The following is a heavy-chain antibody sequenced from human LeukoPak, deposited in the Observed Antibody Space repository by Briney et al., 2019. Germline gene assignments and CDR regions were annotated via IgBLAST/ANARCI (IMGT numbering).Heavy chain of an antibody. D-gene: IGHD6-13*01. Sequence: SETLSLTCTVSGGSISSYYWSWIRQPPGKGLEWIGYIYYSGSTNYNPSLKSRVTISVDTSKNQFSLKLSSVTAADTAVYYCARQRSSSWYPFDYRGQGTLVTVSS. CDR1: GGSISSYY. CDR3: ARQRSSSWYPFDY. J-gene: IGHJ4*02. V-gene: IGHV4-59*08. CDR2: IYYSGST.